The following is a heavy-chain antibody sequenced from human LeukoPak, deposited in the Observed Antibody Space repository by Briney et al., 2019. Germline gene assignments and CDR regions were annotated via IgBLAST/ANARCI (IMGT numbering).Heavy chain of an antibody. J-gene: IGHJ6*02. CDR1: GYTFTSYD. CDR3: AVTMVRGVSYYYGMDV. CDR2: MNPNSGNT. V-gene: IGHV1-8*01. Sequence: ASVKVSCKASGYTFTSYDINWVRQATGQGLEWMGWMNPNSGNTGYAQKFQGRVTMTRNTSISTAYMELSSLRSEDTAVYYCAVTMVRGVSYYYGMDVRGQGTTVTVSS. D-gene: IGHD3-10*01.